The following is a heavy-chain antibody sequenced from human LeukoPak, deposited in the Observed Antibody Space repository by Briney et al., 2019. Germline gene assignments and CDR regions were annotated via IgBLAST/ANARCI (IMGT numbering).Heavy chain of an antibody. CDR2: IRYDGSNK. D-gene: IGHD6-13*01. J-gene: IGHJ4*02. V-gene: IGHV3-30*02. CDR1: GFTFSTYG. CDR3: ANGGDSSSWYRYYFDY. Sequence: QPGGSLRLSCAASGFTFSTYGMHWVRQAPGKGLEWVAFIRYDGSNKYYADSVKGRFTISRDNSKNTLYLQMNSLRAEDTAVYYCANGGDSSSWYRYYFDYWGQGTLVTVSS.